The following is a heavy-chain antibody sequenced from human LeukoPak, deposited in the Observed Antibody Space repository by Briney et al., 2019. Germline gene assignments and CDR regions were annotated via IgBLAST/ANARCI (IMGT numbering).Heavy chain of an antibody. J-gene: IGHJ6*02. V-gene: IGHV3-66*01. CDR1: GFTVSSNY. Sequence: GGSLRLSCAASGFTVSSNYMNWVRQAPGRGLEWVSVIYSGGSTHYVESVKGRFTITRDNSKNTLHLLMNSLRVEDTAVYFCARSRPPAVKDYYGLDVWGQGTTVTVSS. D-gene: IGHD6-13*01. CDR3: ARSRPPAVKDYYGLDV. CDR2: IYSGGST.